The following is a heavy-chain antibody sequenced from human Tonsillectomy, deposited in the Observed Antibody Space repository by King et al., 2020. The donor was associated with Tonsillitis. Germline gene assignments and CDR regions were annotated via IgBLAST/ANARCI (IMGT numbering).Heavy chain of an antibody. CDR2: IWYDGSNK. Sequence: VQLVESGGGVVQPGRSLRLSCAASGFTFSSYGMHWVRQAPGKGLEWVAVIWYDGSNKYYADSVKGRFTISRDNSKNTLYLQMNSLRAEDTAVYYCARDFPDDSRSPYYYYYYGMDVWGQGTTVTVSS. D-gene: IGHD3-22*01. CDR1: GFTFSSYG. J-gene: IGHJ6*02. CDR3: ARDFPDDSRSPYYYYYYGMDV. V-gene: IGHV3-33*01.